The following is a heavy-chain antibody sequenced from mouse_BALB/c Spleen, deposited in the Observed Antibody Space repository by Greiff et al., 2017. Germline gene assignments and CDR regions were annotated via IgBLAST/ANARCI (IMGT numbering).Heavy chain of an antibody. CDR1: GFTFSSYG. V-gene: IGHV5-6-3*01. J-gene: IGHJ3*01. D-gene: IGHD1-2*01. Sequence: DVMLVESGGGLVQPGGSLKLSCAASGFTFSSYGMSWVRQTPDKRLELVATINSNGGSTYYPDSVKGRFTISRDNAKNTLYLQMSSLKSEDTAMYYCARERGTTAKVFAYWGQGTLVTVSA. CDR2: INSNGGST. CDR3: ARERGTTAKVFAY.